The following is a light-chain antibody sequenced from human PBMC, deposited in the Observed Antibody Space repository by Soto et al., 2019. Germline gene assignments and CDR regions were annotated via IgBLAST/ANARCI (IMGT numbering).Light chain of an antibody. V-gene: IGKV1D-13*01. CDR1: QDINYS. CDR2: DAS. J-gene: IGKJ4*01. Sequence: AIQLTQSPSSLSASVGDSITITCRASQDINYSLAWYQQKPGKAPNLLIYDASGLESGVPPRFSGGGSGTDFTLTITNLQPEDLATYYCQQFNNYPLTFGGGTKVDIK. CDR3: QQFNNYPLT.